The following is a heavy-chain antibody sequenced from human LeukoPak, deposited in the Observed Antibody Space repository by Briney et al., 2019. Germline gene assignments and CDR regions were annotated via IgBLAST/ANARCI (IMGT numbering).Heavy chain of an antibody. Sequence: ASVKVSCKASGYTFTSYGISWVRQAPGQGLEWMGWISAYNGNTNYAQKLQGRVTMTTDTSTSTAYMEVSSLRSEDTAVYYCARGRGRGYSGYDYSGFDSWGQGTLVTVSS. J-gene: IGHJ4*02. D-gene: IGHD5-12*01. V-gene: IGHV1-18*01. CDR3: ARGRGRGYSGYDYSGFDS. CDR2: ISAYNGNT. CDR1: GYTFTSYG.